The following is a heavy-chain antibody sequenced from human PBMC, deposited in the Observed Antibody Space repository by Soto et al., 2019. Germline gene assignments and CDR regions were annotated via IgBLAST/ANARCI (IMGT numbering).Heavy chain of an antibody. J-gene: IGHJ4*02. Sequence: GGSLRLSCAASGFTFSSYAMSWVRQAPGKGLEWVSAISGSGGSTYYADSVKGRFTISRDNSRNTMHLQMNNLRADDTAVYYCAKGGPRSDSGFFDYWGQGTLVTVSS. CDR2: ISGSGGST. CDR3: AKGGPRSDSGFFDY. D-gene: IGHD3-22*01. CDR1: GFTFSSYA. V-gene: IGHV3-23*01.